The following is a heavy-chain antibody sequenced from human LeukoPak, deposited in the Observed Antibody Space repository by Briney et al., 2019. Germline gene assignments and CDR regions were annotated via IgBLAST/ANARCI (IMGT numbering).Heavy chain of an antibody. Sequence: GGSLRLSCAASGFTFSDYYMSWIRQAPGKGLEWVSYISSSGSTIYYADSVKGRFTISRDNAKNSLYLQMNSLRAEDTAVYYCARDIAYYYDSSGYLDYWGQGTLVTVSS. V-gene: IGHV3-11*04. J-gene: IGHJ4*02. CDR2: ISSSGSTI. D-gene: IGHD3-22*01. CDR1: GFTFSDYY. CDR3: ARDIAYYYDSSGYLDY.